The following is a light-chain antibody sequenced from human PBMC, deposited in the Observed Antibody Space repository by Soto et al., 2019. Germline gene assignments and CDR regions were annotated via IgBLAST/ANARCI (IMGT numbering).Light chain of an antibody. CDR1: ESVAS. J-gene: IGKJ1*01. CDR3: QYYGGSPRT. V-gene: IGKV3-20*01. CDR2: GAS. Sequence: EIFLTQSPGTPSLSPGEGTTLSCRASESVASLAWYQQKPGQAPRLLIYGASTRATGIPDRFSGSGSGTDFTLTISRLEPEDFAVYYCQYYGGSPRTFGRGTKVDIX.